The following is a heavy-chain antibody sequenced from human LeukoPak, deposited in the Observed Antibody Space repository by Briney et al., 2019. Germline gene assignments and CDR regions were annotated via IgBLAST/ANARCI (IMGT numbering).Heavy chain of an antibody. Sequence: LAGGSLRLSCAASGFTVSSNYMSWVRQAPGKGLEWVSVIYSGGSTYYADSVKGRFTISRDNSKNTLYLQMNSLRAEDMAVYYCAKDPLVDYGDYGDAFDIWGQGTMVTVSS. V-gene: IGHV3-53*01. CDR2: IYSGGST. CDR1: GFTVSSNY. CDR3: AKDPLVDYGDYGDAFDI. D-gene: IGHD4-17*01. J-gene: IGHJ3*02.